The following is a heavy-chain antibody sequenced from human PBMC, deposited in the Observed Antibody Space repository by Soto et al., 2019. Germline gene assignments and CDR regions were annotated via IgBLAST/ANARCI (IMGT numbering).Heavy chain of an antibody. J-gene: IGHJ4*02. Sequence: EVQLVESGGGLVKPGGSLRLSCAVSGFTFSSYSMNWVRQAPGKGLEWVSSISSSSSYIYYADSVKGRFTISRDNAKNTLYLQMNSLRAEDTAVYYCARGPGGYYDSSGDPSHYFDYWGQGTLVTVSS. D-gene: IGHD3-22*01. V-gene: IGHV3-21*06. CDR1: GFTFSSYS. CDR2: ISSSSSYI. CDR3: ARGPGGYYDSSGDPSHYFDY.